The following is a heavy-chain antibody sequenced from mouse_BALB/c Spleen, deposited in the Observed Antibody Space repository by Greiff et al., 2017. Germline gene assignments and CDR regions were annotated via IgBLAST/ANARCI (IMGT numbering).Heavy chain of an antibody. CDR2: ISSGGST. Sequence: EVMLVESGGGLVKPGGSLKLSCAASGFTFSSYAMSWVRQTPEKRLEWVASISSGGSTYYPDSVKGRFTISRDNARNILYLQMSSLRSEDTAMYYCAREPIYYDYDGYFDVWGAGTTVTVSS. V-gene: IGHV5-6-5*01. CDR1: GFTFSSYA. J-gene: IGHJ1*01. D-gene: IGHD2-4*01. CDR3: AREPIYYDYDGYFDV.